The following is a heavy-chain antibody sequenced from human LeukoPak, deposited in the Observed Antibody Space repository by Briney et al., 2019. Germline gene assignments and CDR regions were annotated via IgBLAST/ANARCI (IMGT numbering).Heavy chain of an antibody. CDR3: ARENSYDSSGYPFDY. CDR2: IKQDESEK. J-gene: IGHJ4*02. Sequence: GGSLRLSCAASGFTFSSYWMSWVRQAPGKGLEWVANIKQDESEKYYVDSVKGRFTITRDNAKNSLYLQMNSLRAEDTAVYYCARENSYDSSGYPFDYWGQGTLVTVSS. D-gene: IGHD3-22*01. V-gene: IGHV3-7*01. CDR1: GFTFSSYW.